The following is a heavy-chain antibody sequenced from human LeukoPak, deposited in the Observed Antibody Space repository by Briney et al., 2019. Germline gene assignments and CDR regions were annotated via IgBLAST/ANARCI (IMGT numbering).Heavy chain of an antibody. D-gene: IGHD3-3*01. J-gene: IGHJ6*02. CDR2: INHSGST. CDR3: ASRRRFLEWLLPSKSGYYYSMDV. Sequence: SETLSLTCAVYGGSFSGYYWSWIRQPPGKGLEWIGEINHSGSTNYNPSLKSRVTISVDTSKNQFSLKLSSVTAADTAVYYCASRRRFLEWLLPSKSGYYYSMDVWGQGTTVTVSS. V-gene: IGHV4-34*01. CDR1: GGSFSGYY.